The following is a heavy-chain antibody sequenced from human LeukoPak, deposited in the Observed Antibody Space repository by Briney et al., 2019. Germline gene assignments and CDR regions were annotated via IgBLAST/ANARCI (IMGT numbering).Heavy chain of an antibody. CDR3: HMVRGGGYFDY. Sequence: NSSETLSLTCAVSGGSFSNYYWSCIRQSPEKGLEWIGEINHSGDTNYNPSLKSRGTISLDTSKNQFSLNLTSVTAADTAVYYCHMVRGGGYFDYWGQGTPVTVSS. CDR1: GGSFSNYY. J-gene: IGHJ4*02. V-gene: IGHV4-34*01. CDR2: INHSGDT. D-gene: IGHD3-10*01.